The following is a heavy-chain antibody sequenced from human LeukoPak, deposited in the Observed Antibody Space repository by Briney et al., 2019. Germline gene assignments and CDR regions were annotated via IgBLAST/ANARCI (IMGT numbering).Heavy chain of an antibody. D-gene: IGHD3-10*01. Sequence: GGSLRLSCAASGFTFSSYGIHWVRQAPGKGLEWVAFIRYDGTNKYYADSVKGRFTISRDNSKNTLYLQMNSLRAEDTAVYYCARDGITMVRGVFDYWGQGTLVTVSS. CDR2: IRYDGTNK. CDR3: ARDGITMVRGVFDY. V-gene: IGHV3-30*02. CDR1: GFTFSSYG. J-gene: IGHJ4*02.